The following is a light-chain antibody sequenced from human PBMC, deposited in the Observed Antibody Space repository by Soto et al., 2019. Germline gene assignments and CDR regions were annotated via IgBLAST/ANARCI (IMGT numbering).Light chain of an antibody. J-gene: IGLJ1*01. V-gene: IGLV2-23*02. CDR1: SSDVGGYNY. CDR3: CSYAGSYTYV. Sequence: SVLAQPASVSGSPGQSITISCTGTSSDVGGYNYVSWYQQHPGKAPKLMIYEVSKRPSGVSNGFSGSKSGNTASLTISGLQAEDEADYYCCSYAGSYTYVFGTGTKVTVL. CDR2: EVS.